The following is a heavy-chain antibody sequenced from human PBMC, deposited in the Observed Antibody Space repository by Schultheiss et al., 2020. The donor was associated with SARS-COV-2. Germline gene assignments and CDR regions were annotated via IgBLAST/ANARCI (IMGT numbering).Heavy chain of an antibody. D-gene: IGHD6-13*01. Sequence: VKVSCKASGGTFSSYAISWVRQAPGQGLEWMGGIIPIFGTANYAQKFQGRVTITADESTSTAYMELSSLRSEDTAVYYCARGTHSRRPNNWFDPWGQGTLVTVSS. CDR2: IIPIFGTA. J-gene: IGHJ5*02. CDR1: GGTFSSYA. V-gene: IGHV1-69*13. CDR3: ARGTHSRRPNNWFDP.